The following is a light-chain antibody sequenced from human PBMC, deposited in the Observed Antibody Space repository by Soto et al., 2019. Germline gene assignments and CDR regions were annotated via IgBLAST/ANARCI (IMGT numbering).Light chain of an antibody. CDR3: QQLSHYPYT. CDR1: YDISSS. CDR2: DSS. V-gene: IGKV1-9*01. J-gene: IGKJ2*01. Sequence: DIQLTQSPSFLSASVEDRVTISCRASYDISSSLAWYPQEPGKPPKLLIYDSSTLQTGVPSRFTGSGSGRKFTLTISGLQFWDFATYFFQQLSHYPYTFGQGTKLEI.